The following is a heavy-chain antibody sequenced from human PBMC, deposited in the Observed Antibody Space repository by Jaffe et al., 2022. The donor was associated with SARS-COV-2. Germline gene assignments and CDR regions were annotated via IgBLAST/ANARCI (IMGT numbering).Heavy chain of an antibody. Sequence: EVQLVESGGGLVQPGGSLRLSCAASGFTFSSYWMSWVRQAPGKGLEWVANIKQDGSEKYYVDSVKGRFTISRDNAKNSLYLQMNSLRAEDTAVYYCARDGEYSGYVYYYYYMDVWGKGTTVTVSS. V-gene: IGHV3-7*01. J-gene: IGHJ6*03. CDR3: ARDGEYSGYVYYYYYMDV. D-gene: IGHD5-12*01. CDR2: IKQDGSEK. CDR1: GFTFSSYW.